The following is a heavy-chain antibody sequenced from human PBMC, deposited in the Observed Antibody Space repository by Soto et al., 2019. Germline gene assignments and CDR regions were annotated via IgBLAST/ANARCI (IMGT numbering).Heavy chain of an antibody. CDR2: IDPYGGAR. D-gene: IGHD2-2*01. Sequence: QVQLVQSGAEVKKPGASVKVSCKASGYTFISYYMHWVRQAPGQGLEWMGMIDPYGGARNYAQEFQGRVTMTRDTSTSTVYMELSSLRSEDTAVYYCARGDTYCISTSCLFDYWGQGTLVTVSS. CDR1: GYTFISYY. J-gene: IGHJ4*02. CDR3: ARGDTYCISTSCLFDY. V-gene: IGHV1-46*01.